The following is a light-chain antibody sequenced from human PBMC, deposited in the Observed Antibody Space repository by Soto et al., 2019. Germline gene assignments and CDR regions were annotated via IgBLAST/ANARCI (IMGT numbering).Light chain of an antibody. J-gene: IGKJ1*01. CDR1: QNIYSN. Sequence: VVMTQSPATLSVSPGARGTLSCRASQNIYSNVAWYQQRPGQAPRLLIYRASTRATGIPARFSGSGSGTEFTLTITSLQSEDFTVYSCLQYHNLWAFGQGTKVEIK. CDR3: LQYHNLWA. V-gene: IGKV3-15*01. CDR2: RAS.